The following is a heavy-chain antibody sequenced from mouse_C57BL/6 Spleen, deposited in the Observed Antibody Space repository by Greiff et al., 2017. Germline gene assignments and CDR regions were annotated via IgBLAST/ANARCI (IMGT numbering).Heavy chain of an antibody. V-gene: IGHV10-1*01. Sequence: EVNVVESGGGLVQPKGSLKLSCAASGFSFNTYAMNWVRQAPGKGLEWVARIRSKSNNYATYYADSVKDRFTISRDDSESMLYLQMNNLKTEDTAMYYCVRQRIYYDYDDAMDYWGQGTSVTVSS. CDR3: VRQRIYYDYDDAMDY. CDR2: IRSKSNNYAT. CDR1: GFSFNTYA. J-gene: IGHJ4*01. D-gene: IGHD2-4*01.